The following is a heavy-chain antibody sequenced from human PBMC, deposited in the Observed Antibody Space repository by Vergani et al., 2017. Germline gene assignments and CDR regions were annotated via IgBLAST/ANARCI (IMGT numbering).Heavy chain of an antibody. D-gene: IGHD3-22*01. J-gene: IGHJ6*02. V-gene: IGHV1-2*02. CDR2: IDPNSGGT. Sequence: VQLVQSGAEVKKPGESLRISCKGSGYSFTSYWISWVRQMPGKGLEWMGRIDPNSGGTNYAQKFQGRVTMTRDTSISTAYMELSRLRSDDPAVYYCARADSYYYYYCMDVWGQGTTVTVSS. CDR3: ARADSYYYYYCMDV. CDR1: GYSFTSYW.